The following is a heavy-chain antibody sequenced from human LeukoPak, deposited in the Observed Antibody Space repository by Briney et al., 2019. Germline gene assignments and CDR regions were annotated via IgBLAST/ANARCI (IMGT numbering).Heavy chain of an antibody. CDR1: GGSISNDNW. J-gene: IGHJ6*03. V-gene: IGHV4-4*02. CDR2: IYHSGST. CDR3: STRRTGRRRAPFYYYYYMDV. D-gene: IGHD5/OR15-5a*01. Sequence: SGTLSVNCAVSGGSISNDNWWSWVRQPPGKGLEWIGEIYHSGSTNYNPSLKSRVTISVDTSKNQFSLKLSSVTAAYTAVYYCSTRRTGRRRAPFYYYYYMDVWGKGTTVTVSS.